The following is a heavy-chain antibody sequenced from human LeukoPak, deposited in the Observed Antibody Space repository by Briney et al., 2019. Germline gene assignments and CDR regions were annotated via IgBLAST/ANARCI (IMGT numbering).Heavy chain of an antibody. V-gene: IGHV3-23*01. J-gene: IGHJ3*02. CDR1: GFTFDDYA. CDR2: ISGSGGST. CDR3: ANDKRRDSSGLDAFDT. D-gene: IGHD3-22*01. Sequence: GRSLRLSCAASGFTFDDYAMHWVRQAPGKGLEWVSAISGSGGSTYYADSVKGRFTISRDNSKNTLYLQMNSLRAEDTAVYYCANDKRRDSSGLDAFDTWGQGTMVTVSS.